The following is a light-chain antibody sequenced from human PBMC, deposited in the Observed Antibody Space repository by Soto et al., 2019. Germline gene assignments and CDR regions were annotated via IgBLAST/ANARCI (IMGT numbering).Light chain of an antibody. CDR2: DAS. V-gene: IGKV3-11*01. CDR3: QQRGNWPPT. J-gene: IGKJ1*01. CDR1: QSVGSY. Sequence: VLTQSPATLSLSPGERATLSCRASQSVGSYLAWYQQKPGQAPRLLIYDASNRATGIPARFSGSGSGTDFTLTISGLEPEAFAVYYCQQRGNWPPTFGPGTKLEIK.